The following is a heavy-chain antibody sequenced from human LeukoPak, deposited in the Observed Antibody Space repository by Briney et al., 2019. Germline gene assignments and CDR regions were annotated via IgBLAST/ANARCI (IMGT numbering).Heavy chain of an antibody. Sequence: GGSLRLSCAASGFTFSSYSMNWVRQAPGKGLEWVSSISSSSSYIYYADSVEGRFTISRDNAKNSLYLQMNSLRAEDTAVYYCARAGYCSGGSCWDYWGQGTLVTVSS. CDR1: GFTFSSYS. J-gene: IGHJ4*02. V-gene: IGHV3-21*01. CDR3: ARAGYCSGGSCWDY. CDR2: ISSSSSYI. D-gene: IGHD2-15*01.